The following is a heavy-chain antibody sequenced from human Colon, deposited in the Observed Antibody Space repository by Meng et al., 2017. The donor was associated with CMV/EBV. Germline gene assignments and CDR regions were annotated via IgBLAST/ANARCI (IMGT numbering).Heavy chain of an antibody. D-gene: IGHD1-14*01. Sequence: ASVKVSCKPSGGTFSHYAVSWVRQAPGQGLEWMGWINPNSGGTNYAQKFQGRVTMTRDTSISTAYMELSRLRSDDTAVYYCARSNRGDYFDYWGQGTLVTVSS. CDR1: GGTFSHYA. J-gene: IGHJ4*02. V-gene: IGHV1-2*02. CDR3: ARSNRGDYFDY. CDR2: INPNSGGT.